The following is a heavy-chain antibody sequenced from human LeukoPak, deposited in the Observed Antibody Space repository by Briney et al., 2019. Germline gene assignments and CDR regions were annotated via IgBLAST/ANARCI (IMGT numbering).Heavy chain of an antibody. J-gene: IGHJ4*02. CDR3: TRDMRPGPLDY. D-gene: IGHD1-14*01. V-gene: IGHV3-49*04. Sequence: PGGSLRLSCTASGFTFGDYAMSWVRQAPGKGREWVGFIRSKAYGGTTEYAASVKGRFTISRDDSKSIAYLQMNSLKTEDTAVYYCTRDMRPGPLDYWGQGTLVTVSS. CDR1: GFTFGDYA. CDR2: IRSKAYGGTT.